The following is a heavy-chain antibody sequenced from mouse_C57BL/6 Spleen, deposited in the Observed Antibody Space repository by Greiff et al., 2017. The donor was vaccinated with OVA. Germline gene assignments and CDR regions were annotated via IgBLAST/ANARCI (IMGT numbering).Heavy chain of an antibody. J-gene: IGHJ4*01. D-gene: IGHD1-1*01. CDR3: TRWEEFITTVRGYAMDY. CDR2: IDPETGGT. V-gene: IGHV1-15*01. CDR1: GYTFTDYE. Sequence: VQVVESGAELVRPGASVTLSCKASGYTFTDYEMHWVKQTPVHGLEWIGAIDPETGGTAYNQKFKGKAILTADKSSSTAYMELRSLTSEDSAVYYCTRWEEFITTVRGYAMDYWGQGTSVTVSS.